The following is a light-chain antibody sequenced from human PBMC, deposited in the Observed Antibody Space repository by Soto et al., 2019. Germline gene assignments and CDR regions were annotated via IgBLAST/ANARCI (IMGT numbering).Light chain of an antibody. J-gene: IGLJ2*01. V-gene: IGLV2-14*01. CDR1: SSDVSGYNY. Sequence: QSALTQPASVSGSPGQSITISCTGTSSDVSGYNYVSWYQQHPGKAPKLMIYDVSNRPSGVSNRFSGSKSGNTASLTISGLQAEDEADYYCSSYTSSSTSAHVVFGGGTKLTVL. CDR2: DVS. CDR3: SSYTSSSTSAHVV.